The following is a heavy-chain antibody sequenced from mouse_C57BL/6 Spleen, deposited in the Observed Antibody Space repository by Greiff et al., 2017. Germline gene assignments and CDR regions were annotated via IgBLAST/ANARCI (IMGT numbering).Heavy chain of an antibody. CDR2: IYPGDGDT. D-gene: IGHD1-1*01. V-gene: IGHV1-82*01. CDR3: ARHGSSWYFDV. J-gene: IGHJ1*03. Sequence: VQGVESGPELVKPGASVKISCKASGYAFSSSWMNWVKQRPGKGLEWIGRIYPGDGDTNYNGKFKGKATLTADKSSSTAYMQLSSLTSEDSAVYFCARHGSSWYFDVWGTGTTVTVSS. CDR1: GYAFSSSW.